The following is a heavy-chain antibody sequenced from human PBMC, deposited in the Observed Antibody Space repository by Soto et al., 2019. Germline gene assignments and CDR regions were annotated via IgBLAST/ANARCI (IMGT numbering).Heavy chain of an antibody. J-gene: IGHJ6*02. V-gene: IGHV3-73*01. CDR2: IRSKTNNYAT. Sequence: GGSLRLSCAASEFTFSASTIHWVRQASGKGLEWVGRIRSKTNNYATVYAASVKGRFTMSRDDSKDTAYLQMNSLKTEDTAVYYCTRLRDISYHYYGMDVWGQVATVTVSS. D-gene: IGHD2-15*01. CDR3: TRLRDISYHYYGMDV. CDR1: EFTFSAST.